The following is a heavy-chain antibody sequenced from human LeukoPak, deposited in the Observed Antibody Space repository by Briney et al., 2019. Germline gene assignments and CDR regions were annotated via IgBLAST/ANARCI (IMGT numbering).Heavy chain of an antibody. CDR1: GGSFSGYY. D-gene: IGHD6-13*01. CDR3: AREEYSSSWFDY. Sequence: PSETLSLTCAVYGGSFSGYYWSWIRQPPGKGLEWIGEINHSGSTNYNPSLKSRVTISVDTSKNQFSLKLSSVTAADTAVYYCAREEYSSSWFDYWGQGTLVTVSS. J-gene: IGHJ4*02. V-gene: IGHV4-34*01. CDR2: INHSGST.